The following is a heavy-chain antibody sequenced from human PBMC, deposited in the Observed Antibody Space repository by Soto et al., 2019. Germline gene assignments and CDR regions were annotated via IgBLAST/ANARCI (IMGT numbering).Heavy chain of an antibody. J-gene: IGHJ4*02. CDR3: ATGPDSILAEAGTGDY. Sequence: QVQLVQSGAEVKKPGSSVKVSCKASGGTFSSYAISWVRQAPGHGLEWMGGIIPIFGTANYAQKFQGRVTITADKATSTAYRELSRLRSEVTAVDYCATGPDSILAEAGTGDYWGQGTLVTVSS. CDR1: GGTFSSYA. V-gene: IGHV1-69*06. D-gene: IGHD6-13*01. CDR2: IIPIFGTA.